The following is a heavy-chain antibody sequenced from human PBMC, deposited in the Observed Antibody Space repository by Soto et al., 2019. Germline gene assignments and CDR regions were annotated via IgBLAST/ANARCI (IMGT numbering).Heavy chain of an antibody. V-gene: IGHV4-59*01. CDR3: ARSKGTTTPSIFGY. D-gene: IGHD1-26*01. CDR2: ISYSGST. J-gene: IGHJ4*02. CDR1: GGSITSAY. Sequence: QVQLQESGPGLVKPSETLSLTCTVSGGSITSAYWSWIRQPPGKGLECIGYISYSGSTNYNPSLKSRVTMSVDTSRNQFSLDLSSVTAADTAVYYCARSKGTTTPSIFGYWGQGTLVTVSS.